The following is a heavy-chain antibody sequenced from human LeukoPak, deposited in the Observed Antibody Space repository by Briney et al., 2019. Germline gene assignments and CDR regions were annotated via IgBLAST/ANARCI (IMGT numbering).Heavy chain of an antibody. CDR2: IWYDGSIK. J-gene: IGHJ1*01. CDR3: AKDPRVAAAGKGYFQH. D-gene: IGHD6-13*01. CDR1: GFTFSSYG. V-gene: IGHV3-30*02. Sequence: GGSLRLSCAASGFTFSSYGMHWVRQAPGKGLEWVAVIWYDGSIKYYADSVKGRFTISRDNSKNTLYLQMNSLRAEDTAVYYCAKDPRVAAAGKGYFQHWGQGTLVTVSS.